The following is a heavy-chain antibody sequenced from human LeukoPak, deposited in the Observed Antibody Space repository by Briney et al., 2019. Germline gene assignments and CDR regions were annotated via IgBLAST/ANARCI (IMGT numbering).Heavy chain of an antibody. CDR3: ARDYYDMDYGMDV. V-gene: IGHV3-33*01. CDR2: IWYDGSNK. CDR1: GFTFSSYG. J-gene: IGHJ6*02. Sequence: GGSLRLSCAASGFTFSSYGMHWVRQAPGKGLEWVAVIWYDGSNKYYADSVKGRFTISGDNSKNTLYLQMNSLRAEDTAVYYCARDYYDMDYGMDVWGQGTTVTVSS. D-gene: IGHD3-22*01.